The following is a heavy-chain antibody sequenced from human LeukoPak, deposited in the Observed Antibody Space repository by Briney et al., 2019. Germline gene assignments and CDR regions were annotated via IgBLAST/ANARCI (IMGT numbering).Heavy chain of an antibody. Sequence: GASVKVSCKASGGTFSSYAISWVRQAPGQGLEWMGGIIPIFGTANYAQKSQGRVTITADESTSTAYMELSSLRSEDTAVYYCARGVSVTTVTTVVWYYWGQGTLVTVSS. CDR3: ARGVSVTTVTTVVWYY. CDR2: IIPIFGTA. CDR1: GGTFSSYA. D-gene: IGHD4-11*01. V-gene: IGHV1-69*13. J-gene: IGHJ4*02.